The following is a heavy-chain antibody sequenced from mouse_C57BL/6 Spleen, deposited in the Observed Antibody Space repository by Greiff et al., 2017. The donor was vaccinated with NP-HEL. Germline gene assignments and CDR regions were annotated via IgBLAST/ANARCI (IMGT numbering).Heavy chain of an antibody. V-gene: IGHV1-22*01. CDR1: GYTFTDYN. Sequence: EVQLQQSGPELVKPGASVKMSCKASGYTFTDYNMHWVKQSHGKSLEWIGYINPNNGGTSYNQKFKGKATLTVNKSSSTAYLELRSLTSEDSAFYYCASSSLYDCYYPYYFDYWGQGTTLTVSA. CDR3: ASSSLYDCYYPYYFDY. CDR2: INPNNGGT. D-gene: IGHD2-3*01. J-gene: IGHJ2*01.